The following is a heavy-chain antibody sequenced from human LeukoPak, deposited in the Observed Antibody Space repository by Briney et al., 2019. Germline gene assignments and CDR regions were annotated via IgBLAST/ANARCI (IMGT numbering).Heavy chain of an antibody. J-gene: IGHJ1*01. V-gene: IGHV3-11*05. Sequence: GGSLRLSCAASGFTFRDYHMSWIRQTPGKGLEWLSYISGDSYTKYADSVKGRFTISRDNAKNSLLLQMNSLRVQDTAVYYCARGGGNSGYFKHWGQGTLSPSPQ. D-gene: IGHD4-23*01. CDR2: ISGDSYT. CDR3: ARGGGNSGYFKH. CDR1: GFTFRDYH.